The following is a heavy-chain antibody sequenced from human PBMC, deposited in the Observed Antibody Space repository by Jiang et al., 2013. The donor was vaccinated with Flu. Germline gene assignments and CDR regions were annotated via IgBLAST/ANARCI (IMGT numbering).Heavy chain of an antibody. Sequence: PGLVKPSQTLSLTCTVSGGSISSGDYYWGWIRQPPGKGLEWIGSIYHSGSTYYNPSLKSRVTISVDTSKNQFSLKLSSVTAADTAVYYCARVRIGTDPYDAFDIWGQGTMVTVSS. J-gene: IGHJ3*02. CDR1: GGSISSGDYY. V-gene: IGHV4-39*07. CDR3: ARVRIGTDPYDAFDI. D-gene: IGHD3-10*01. CDR2: IYHSGST.